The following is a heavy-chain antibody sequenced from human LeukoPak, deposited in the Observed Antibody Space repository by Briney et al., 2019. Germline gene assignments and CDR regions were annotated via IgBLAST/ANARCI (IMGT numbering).Heavy chain of an antibody. CDR2: MNPNSGNT. V-gene: IGHV1-8*01. D-gene: IGHD3-3*01. CDR1: GYTFTSYD. J-gene: IGHJ4*02. CDR3: ARVLADYDFWSGYQSRSFDY. Sequence: GASVKVSCKASGYTFTSYDINWVRQATGQGLEWMGWMNPNSGNTGYAQKFQGRVTMTRNTSISTAYMELSSLRSEDTAVYYCARVLADYDFWSGYQSRSFDYWGQGTLVTVSS.